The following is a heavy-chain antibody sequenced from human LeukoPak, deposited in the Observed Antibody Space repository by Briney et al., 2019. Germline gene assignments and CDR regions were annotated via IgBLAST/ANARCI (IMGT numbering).Heavy chain of an antibody. Sequence: ASMKVSCKASGYTFTGYYMHWVRQAPGQGLEWMGWINPNSGGTNYAQKFQGRVTMTRDTSISTAYMELSRLRSDDTAVYYCARVRTYSSSSLKWFDPWGQGTLVTVSS. CDR1: GYTFTGYY. CDR2: INPNSGGT. J-gene: IGHJ5*02. V-gene: IGHV1-2*02. CDR3: ARVRTYSSSSLKWFDP. D-gene: IGHD6-6*01.